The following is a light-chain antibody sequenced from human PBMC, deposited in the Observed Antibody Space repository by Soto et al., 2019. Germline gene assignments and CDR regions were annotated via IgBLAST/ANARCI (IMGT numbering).Light chain of an antibody. CDR2: GAS. Sequence: EIVLTQSPGTLSLSPGERVTLSCRASQSVSSSYLAWYQQKPGQAPRLLIYGASSRATDTPDRFSGSGSGTDFTLTISRLEPEDFAVYYCQQYGSSAPNTFGQGTKLEIK. CDR3: QQYGSSAPNT. J-gene: IGKJ2*01. CDR1: QSVSSSY. V-gene: IGKV3-20*01.